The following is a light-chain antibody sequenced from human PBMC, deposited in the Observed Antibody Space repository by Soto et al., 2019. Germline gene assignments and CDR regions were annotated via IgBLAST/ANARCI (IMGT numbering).Light chain of an antibody. Sequence: DIVMTQSPLSLPVTPGEPASISCRSSQSLLHSNGYNYLDWYLQKPGQSPQLLIYLGSNRASGVPDRFSGSGSGTAFTLKISRVEAEDVGLYYCMQALQPPATFGQGTKVEI. CDR1: QSLLHSNGYNY. CDR2: LGS. J-gene: IGKJ1*01. V-gene: IGKV2-28*01. CDR3: MQALQPPAT.